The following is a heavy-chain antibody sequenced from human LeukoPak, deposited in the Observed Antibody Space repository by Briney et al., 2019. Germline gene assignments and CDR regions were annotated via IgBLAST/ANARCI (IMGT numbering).Heavy chain of an antibody. V-gene: IGHV4-34*01. CDR3: ARGRIIVLMVYARGNWFDP. D-gene: IGHD2-8*01. CDR2: INHSGST. CDR1: GGSFSGYY. Sequence: SETLSLTCAVYGGSFSGYYWSWIRQPPGKGLEWIGAINHSGSTNYNPSFKSRVTISVDTSKNQFSLKLSSVTAADTAVYYCARGRIIVLMVYARGNWFDPWGQGTLVTVSS. J-gene: IGHJ5*02.